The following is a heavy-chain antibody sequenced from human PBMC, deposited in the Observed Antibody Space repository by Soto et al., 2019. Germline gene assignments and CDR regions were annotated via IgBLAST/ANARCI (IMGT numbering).Heavy chain of an antibody. V-gene: IGHV3-7*04. CDR2: IKQDGSEK. Sequence: EVQLVESGGGLVQPGGSLRLSCAASGFTFSSYWMSWVRQAPGKGLEWVANIKQDGSEKYYVDSVKGRFTISRDNGKNSLYLQMNSLRAEDTAVYYCARGRSWTMVVKYFDLWGRGTLVTVSS. J-gene: IGHJ2*01. D-gene: IGHD2-15*01. CDR1: GFTFSSYW. CDR3: ARGRSWTMVVKYFDL.